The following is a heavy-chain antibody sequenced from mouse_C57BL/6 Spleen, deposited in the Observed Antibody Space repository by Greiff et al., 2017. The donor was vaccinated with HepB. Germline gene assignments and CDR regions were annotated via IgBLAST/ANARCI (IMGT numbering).Heavy chain of an antibody. CDR2: IYPRSGNT. CDR3: AREGDTTVVAPGDFDY. Sequence: VQLQQSGAELARPGASVKLSCKASGYTFTSYGISWVKQRTGQGLEWIGEIYPRSGNTYYNEKFKGKATLTADKSSSTAYMELRSLTSEDSAVYCCAREGDTTVVAPGDFDYWGQGTTLTVSS. J-gene: IGHJ2*01. V-gene: IGHV1-81*01. D-gene: IGHD1-1*01. CDR1: GYTFTSYG.